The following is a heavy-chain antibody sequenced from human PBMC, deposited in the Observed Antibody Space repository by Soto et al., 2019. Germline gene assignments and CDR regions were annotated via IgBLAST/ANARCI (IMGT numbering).Heavy chain of an antibody. CDR2: IYSGGSS. D-gene: IGHD3-22*01. V-gene: IGHV3-53*01. CDR3: ARAPDYYDSSGYYYEPQGAAFDI. J-gene: IGHJ3*02. CDR1: GFTVSSSH. Sequence: SLRRSCTTSGFTVSSSHMTWVRQAPGKGREWVSVIYSGGSSYYAVSVQGRFTISRDNSKNTLYLQMNSLRAEDTAVYYCARAPDYYDSSGYYYEPQGAAFDIWGQGTMVTVSS.